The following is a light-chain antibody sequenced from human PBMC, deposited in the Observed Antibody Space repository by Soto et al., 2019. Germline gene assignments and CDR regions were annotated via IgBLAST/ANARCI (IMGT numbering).Light chain of an antibody. Sequence: QSALTQPPSVSGSPGQSVAISCTGTSSDVGGYNYVSWYQQHPGKAPRLMIYDVTKRPSGVPDRFSGSKSGNTASLTVSGLQAEDEADYYCTSYAGSESDVSGSGTKVTVL. V-gene: IGLV2-8*01. CDR2: DVT. CDR1: SSDVGGYNY. CDR3: TSYAGSESDV. J-gene: IGLJ1*01.